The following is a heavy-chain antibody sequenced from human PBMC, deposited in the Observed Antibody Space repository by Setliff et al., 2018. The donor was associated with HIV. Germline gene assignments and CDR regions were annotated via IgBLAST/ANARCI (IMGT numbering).Heavy chain of an antibody. Sequence: QPGGYLRLSCAASGFTFSNYGMHWVRQAPGKGLEWVAVIWHDGSNEFHADSVKGRFTISRDNSKNTLYLQMNSLRADDTAVYYCAKGGSQLPARFYFYMDVWGKGTTVTVSS. CDR2: IWHDGSNE. J-gene: IGHJ6*03. CDR1: GFTFSNYG. CDR3: AKGGSQLPARFYFYMDV. D-gene: IGHD2-2*01. V-gene: IGHV3-30*02.